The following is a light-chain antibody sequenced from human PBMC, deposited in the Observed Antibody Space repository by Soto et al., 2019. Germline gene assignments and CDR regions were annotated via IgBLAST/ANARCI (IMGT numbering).Light chain of an antibody. Sequence: QSALTQPPSASGSPGQSVTISCTGTSSDVGVYAYVSWYQQHPGKAPKLMIYEVSKRPSGVPDRFSGSKSGNTASLTVSGLQAEDEADYYCSSYAGNNSRVFGTGTKVTVL. CDR1: SSDVGVYAY. CDR2: EVS. CDR3: SSYAGNNSRV. J-gene: IGLJ1*01. V-gene: IGLV2-8*01.